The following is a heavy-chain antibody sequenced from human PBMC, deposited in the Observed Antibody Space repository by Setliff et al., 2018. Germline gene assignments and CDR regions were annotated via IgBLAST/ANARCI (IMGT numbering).Heavy chain of an antibody. D-gene: IGHD3-22*01. CDR3: ARLALTGYDSSGYYYALDYYYYMDV. J-gene: IGHJ6*03. CDR1: GFSFSNYG. V-gene: IGHV3-48*01. Sequence: GGSLRLSCVVSGFSFSNYGMTWVRQAPGKGLEWISYISTSSGTRYYADSVKGRFTISRDNANHTLYLQMNSLRADDTAVYYCARLALTGYDSSGYYYALDYYYYMDVWGKGTTVTVSS. CDR2: ISTSSGTR.